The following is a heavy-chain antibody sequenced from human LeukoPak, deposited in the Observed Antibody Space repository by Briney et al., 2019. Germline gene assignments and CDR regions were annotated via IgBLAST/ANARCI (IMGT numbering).Heavy chain of an antibody. V-gene: IGHV1-2*02. Sequence: ASVKVSCKASGYTFTGYYMNWVRQAPGQGLEWMGWMNPNSGGTNYAQKFKGRVTMTRDTSISTAYMELSRLRSDDTAVYYCASSLYYNDSSGYYSAESQDYWGQGTLVTVSS. D-gene: IGHD3-22*01. J-gene: IGHJ4*02. CDR3: ASSLYYNDSSGYYSAESQDY. CDR2: MNPNSGGT. CDR1: GYTFTGYY.